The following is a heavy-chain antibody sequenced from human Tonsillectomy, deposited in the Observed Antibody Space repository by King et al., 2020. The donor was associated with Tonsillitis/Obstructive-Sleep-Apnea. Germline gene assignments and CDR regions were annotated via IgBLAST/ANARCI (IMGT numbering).Heavy chain of an antibody. CDR1: GFTVSSNY. D-gene: IGHD3-3*01. J-gene: IGHJ3*02. V-gene: IGHV3-53*01. CDR3: ARGSDFWSGYYAFDI. CDR2: IYSGGST. Sequence: VQLVESGGGLIQPGGSLRLSCTASGFTVSSNYMSWVRQAPGKGLEWVSIIYSGGSTYYADSVKGRFTISRDNSKNTLYLQMNSLRAEDTAVYYCARGSDFWSGYYAFDIWGQGTMVTVSS.